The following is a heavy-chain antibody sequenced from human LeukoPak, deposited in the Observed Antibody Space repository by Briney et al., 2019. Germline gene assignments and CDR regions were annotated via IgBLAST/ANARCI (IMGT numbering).Heavy chain of an antibody. D-gene: IGHD4-17*01. J-gene: IGHJ3*02. CDR3: AREAGSAYGDRWGAFDI. CDR2: ISSSSSTI. V-gene: IGHV3-48*04. CDR1: GFTFSSYS. Sequence: GGSLRLSCAASGFTFSSYSMNWVRQAPGKGLEWVSYISSSSSTIYYADSVKGRFTISRDNAKNSLYLQMNSLRAEDTAVYYCAREAGSAYGDRWGAFDIWGQGTMVTVSS.